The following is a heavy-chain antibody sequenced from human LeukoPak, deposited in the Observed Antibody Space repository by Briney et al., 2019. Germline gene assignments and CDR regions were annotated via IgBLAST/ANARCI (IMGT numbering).Heavy chain of an antibody. CDR3: ARDRPLDADDYYGFYYFDY. D-gene: IGHD3-10*01. J-gene: IGHJ4*02. CDR2: STLTVVA. V-gene: IGHV1-2*02. CDR1: GYTFTGYY. Sequence: ASVKVSCKASGYTFTGYYMHWVRQAPGQGLEWMDGSTLTVVAQTMQGRVTMTRDTSISTAYMELSRLRSDDTAVYYCARDRPLDADDYYGFYYFDYWGQGTLITVSS.